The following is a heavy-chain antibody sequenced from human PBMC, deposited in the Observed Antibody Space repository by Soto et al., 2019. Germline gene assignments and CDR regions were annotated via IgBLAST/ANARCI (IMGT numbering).Heavy chain of an antibody. CDR2: INPSGGST. V-gene: IGHV1-46*01. D-gene: IGHD1-26*01. CDR1: GYTFTSYY. CDR3: ARRVIVGEHKANAFDI. J-gene: IGHJ3*02. Sequence: QAQLVQSGAEVKKPGASVKVSCKASGYTFTSYYMHWVRQAPGQGLEWMGIINPSGGSTSYAQKFQGRVTMARDTSTSTVYMELSSLRSEDTAVYYCARRVIVGEHKANAFDIWGQGPMVTVSS.